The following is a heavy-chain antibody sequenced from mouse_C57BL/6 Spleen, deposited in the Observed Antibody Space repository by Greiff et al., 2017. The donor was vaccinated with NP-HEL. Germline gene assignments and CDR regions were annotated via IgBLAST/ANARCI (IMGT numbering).Heavy chain of an antibody. CDR2: IDPSDSET. CDR1: GYTFTSYW. CDR3: ARSALYYYGSSYWYFDV. D-gene: IGHD1-1*01. V-gene: IGHV1-52*01. J-gene: IGHJ1*03. Sequence: QVQLQQPGAELVRPGSSVKLSCKASGYTFTSYWMHWVKQRPIQGLEWIGNIDPSDSETHYNQKFKDKATLTVDKSSSTAYMQLSSLTSEDSAVYYCARSALYYYGSSYWYFDVWGTGTTVTVSS.